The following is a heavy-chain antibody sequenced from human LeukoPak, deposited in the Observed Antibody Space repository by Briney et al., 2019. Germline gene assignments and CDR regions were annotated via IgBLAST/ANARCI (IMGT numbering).Heavy chain of an antibody. Sequence: GASVKVSYKATGYTFTDHYIHWLRQGPGQPLEWMGWINPQHGDTHYSRHLQGRVTMTRDTSISTAYMELSRLRSDDTAVYYCARDGFDSIQWELLEGGFDYWGQGTLVTVSS. D-gene: IGHD1-26*01. CDR1: GYTFTDHY. J-gene: IGHJ4*02. CDR2: INPQHGDT. V-gene: IGHV1-2*02. CDR3: ARDGFDSIQWELLEGGFDY.